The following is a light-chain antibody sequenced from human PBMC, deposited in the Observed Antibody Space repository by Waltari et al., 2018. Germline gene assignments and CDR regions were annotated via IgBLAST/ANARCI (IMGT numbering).Light chain of an antibody. J-gene: IGKJ3*01. CDR1: QSVSSSR. CDR3: QQYGSSPTT. CDR2: GAS. V-gene: IGKV3-20*01. Sequence: EIVLTQSPGTLSLSPGEGATLSCRASQSVSSSRLAWYQQKPGQAPRLLIYGASSRATGIPDRFSVSGCGTDFTLTISRLEPEDFAVYYCQQYGSSPTTFGPGTKVDIK.